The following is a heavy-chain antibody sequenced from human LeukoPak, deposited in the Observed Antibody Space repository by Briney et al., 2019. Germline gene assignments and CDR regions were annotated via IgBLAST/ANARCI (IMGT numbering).Heavy chain of an antibody. Sequence: ASVKVSCKASGYTFIGYYMHWVRRAPGQGLEWMGWINPHTGDTKYAQKFQGRVTMTRDTSISTAYMELNRLTSDDTAVYYCAREWSGTVAGAGTGLDYWGQGTLVTVSS. CDR2: INPHTGDT. V-gene: IGHV1-2*02. D-gene: IGHD6-13*01. CDR1: GYTFIGYY. CDR3: AREWSGTVAGAGTGLDY. J-gene: IGHJ4*02.